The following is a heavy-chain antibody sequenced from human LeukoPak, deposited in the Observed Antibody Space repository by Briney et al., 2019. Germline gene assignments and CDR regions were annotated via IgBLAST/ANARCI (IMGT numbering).Heavy chain of an antibody. CDR3: ARGRGYSYGYDFDS. CDR2: TYYRSKWGS. J-gene: IGHJ4*02. V-gene: IGHV6-1*01. Sequence: SQTLSLTCAISGDSVSSEDAAWNWIRQSPSRGLERLGRTYYRSKWGSDYAVSVKSRVTVNPDPSKNQFSLQLSSVTAADTAVYYCARGRGYSYGYDFDSWGQGALVAVSS. D-gene: IGHD5-18*01. CDR1: GDSVSSEDAA.